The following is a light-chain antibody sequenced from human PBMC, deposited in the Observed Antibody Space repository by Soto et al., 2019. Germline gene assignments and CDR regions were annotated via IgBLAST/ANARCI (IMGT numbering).Light chain of an antibody. CDR1: NSDVGGYDR. CDR2: EVY. CDR3: ISDILSSTPHWV. J-gene: IGLJ3*02. Sequence: QSALTQPASVSGSPGQSITIPCTGTNSDVGGYDRVSWYQHHPGKAPKLLLFEVYNRPSGISDRFSGSKSGDTASLTHSGLLAEDDADYYCISDILSSTPHWVFGGGTNLIVL. V-gene: IGLV2-14*01.